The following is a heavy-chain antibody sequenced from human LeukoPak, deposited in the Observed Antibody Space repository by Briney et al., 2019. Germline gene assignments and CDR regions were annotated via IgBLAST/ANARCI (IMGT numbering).Heavy chain of an antibody. CDR3: ASSHDSSGND. J-gene: IGHJ4*02. CDR1: GFTFSTYW. D-gene: IGHD3-22*01. Sequence: GGSLRLSCAASGFTFSTYWMAWVRQAPGQGLEWVANIHPEGRAKFYVDSVKGRFTISRDNAKNSLYLQMTSLRDEDTAVYYCASSHDSSGNDWGQGTRVTVSS. V-gene: IGHV3-7*01. CDR2: IHPEGRAK.